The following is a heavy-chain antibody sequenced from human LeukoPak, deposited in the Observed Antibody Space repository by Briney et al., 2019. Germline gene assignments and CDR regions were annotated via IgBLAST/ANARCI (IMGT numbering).Heavy chain of an antibody. D-gene: IGHD3-22*01. CDR1: GYTFSSYY. CDR2: INPSGGST. CDR3: ASHRQPLPQNYYDSSGYPYFFDY. Sequence: ASVKVSCKASGYTFSSYYMSWVRQAPGQGLEWVGIINPSGGSTTYAQQLQGRVTMTRDTSTSTVYMELSTLRSEDTAVYFCASHRQPLPQNYYDSSGYPYFFDYWGQGTLVTVSS. J-gene: IGHJ4*02. V-gene: IGHV1-46*01.